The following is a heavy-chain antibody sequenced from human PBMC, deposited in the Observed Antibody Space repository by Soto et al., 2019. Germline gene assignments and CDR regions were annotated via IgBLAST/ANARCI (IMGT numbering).Heavy chain of an antibody. V-gene: IGHV3-23*01. CDR3: AKVDPEYDGSGRIGYCYYGMDV. J-gene: IGHJ6*02. CDR1: GFTFSSYA. D-gene: IGHD3-10*01. CDR2: ISGSGGST. Sequence: EVQLLESGGGVVQPGGSLRLSCAASGFTFSSYAMSWVRQAPGKGLERVSAISGSGGSTYYADSVKGRFTISRDNSKNTMYLQMNSLRAQDTAVYYGAKVDPEYDGSGRIGYCYYGMDVLGQGDTVAGFS.